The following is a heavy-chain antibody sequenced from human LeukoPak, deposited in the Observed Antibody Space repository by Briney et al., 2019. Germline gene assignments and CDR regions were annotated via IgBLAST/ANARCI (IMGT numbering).Heavy chain of an antibody. CDR2: ISYSGST. CDR3: ARGLRETATGLFDY. D-gene: IGHD2-21*02. Sequence: SETLSLTCTVSGGSISTFHWSWIRQPPGKGLEWIGYISYSGSTYYSPSLKSRVTISLDSSKNQFSLKLSSVTAADTAVYYCARGLRETATGLFDYWGQGTLVTVSS. V-gene: IGHV4-59*08. J-gene: IGHJ4*02. CDR1: GGSISTFH.